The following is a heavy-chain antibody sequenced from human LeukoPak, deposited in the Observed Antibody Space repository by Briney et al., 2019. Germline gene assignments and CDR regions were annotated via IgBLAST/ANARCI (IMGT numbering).Heavy chain of an antibody. Sequence: GGSLRLSCAASGFTFSSYSMNWVRQAPGKGLEWVSYISSSSSTIYYADSVKGQFTISRDNAKNSLYLQMNSLRAEDTAVYYCASLYYDFWSGYRDYWGQGTLVTVSS. CDR1: GFTFSSYS. CDR3: ASLYYDFWSGYRDY. CDR2: ISSSSSTI. J-gene: IGHJ4*02. D-gene: IGHD3-3*01. V-gene: IGHV3-48*01.